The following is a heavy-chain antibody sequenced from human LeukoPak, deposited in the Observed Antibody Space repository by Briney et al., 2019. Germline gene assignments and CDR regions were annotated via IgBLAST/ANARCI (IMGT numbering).Heavy chain of an antibody. CDR1: GGSISSYY. D-gene: IGHD3-3*01. CDR3: ARVYYDFWSGYSDHQANHWYFDL. V-gene: IGHV4-59*08. J-gene: IGHJ2*01. Sequence: PSETLSLTCTVSGGSISSYYWSWIRQPPGKGLEWIGYIYYSGSTNYNPSLKGRVTISVDTSKNQFSLKLSSVTAADTAVYYCARVYYDFWSGYSDHQANHWYFDLWGRGTLVTVSS. CDR2: IYYSGST.